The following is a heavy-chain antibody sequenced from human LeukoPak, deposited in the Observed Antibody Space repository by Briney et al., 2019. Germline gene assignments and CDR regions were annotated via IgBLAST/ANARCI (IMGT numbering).Heavy chain of an antibody. CDR1: GFTFSSYA. D-gene: IGHD6-25*01. J-gene: IGHJ6*02. CDR3: ARDCARYSIGYYYGMDV. V-gene: IGHV3-30*04. Sequence: GGSLRLSCAASGFTFSSYAMHWVRQAPGRGLEWVTAISYDGSNKYYADSVKGGFTISRDNSKNTLYLQMNSLRAEDTAVYYCARDCARYSIGYYYGMDVWGQGTTVTVSS. CDR2: ISYDGSNK.